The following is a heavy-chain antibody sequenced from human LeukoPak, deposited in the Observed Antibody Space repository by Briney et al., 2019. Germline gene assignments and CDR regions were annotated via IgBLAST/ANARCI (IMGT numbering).Heavy chain of an antibody. J-gene: IGHJ4*02. CDR1: GFTVSSNY. D-gene: IGHD3-22*01. V-gene: IGHV3-53*01. CDR2: MYSGGST. Sequence: GGSLRLSCAASGFTVSSNYMSWVRQAPGRGLEWVSTMYSGGSTYYADSVKGRFTISRDSSTNTLWPQINSLRAEDTAVYYCAKTSDYYFSFDYWGQGTLVTVSS. CDR3: AKTSDYYFSFDY.